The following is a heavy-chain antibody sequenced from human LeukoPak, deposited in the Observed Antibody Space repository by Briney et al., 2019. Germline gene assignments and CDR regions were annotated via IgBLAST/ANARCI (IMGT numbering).Heavy chain of an antibody. D-gene: IGHD6-6*01. Sequence: PGGSLRFSCAASGFTFSNYWMSWVRQAPGKGLEWVAHIKEDGSEKSYVDSVKGRFTISRDNAKNSLYLQMNSLRAEDTAVYYCARVVVYFDYWGQGTLVTVSS. CDR3: ARVVVYFDY. CDR2: IKEDGSEK. J-gene: IGHJ4*02. V-gene: IGHV3-7*04. CDR1: GFTFSNYW.